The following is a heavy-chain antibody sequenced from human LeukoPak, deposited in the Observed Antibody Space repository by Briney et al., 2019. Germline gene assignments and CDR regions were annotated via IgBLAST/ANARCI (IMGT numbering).Heavy chain of an antibody. J-gene: IGHJ6*02. D-gene: IGHD6-6*01. Sequence: ETLSLTCAVSGGSISSSNWWSWVRQPPGKGLEWVSVIYSGGSTYYADSVKGRFTISRDNSKNTLYLQMNSLRAEDTAVYYCARDRPLYSSSSYYYGMDVWGQGTTVTVSS. CDR1: GGSISSSNW. CDR2: IYSGGST. CDR3: ARDRPLYSSSSYYYGMDV. V-gene: IGHV3-53*01.